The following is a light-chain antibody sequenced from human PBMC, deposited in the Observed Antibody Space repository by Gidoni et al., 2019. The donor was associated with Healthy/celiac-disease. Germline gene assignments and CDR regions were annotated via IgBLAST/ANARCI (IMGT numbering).Light chain of an antibody. CDR3: QQYGSSPPSYS. CDR1: QSVSSSY. V-gene: IGKV3-20*01. CDR2: GAS. Sequence: EIVLTQSPGTLSLSPGERATLSCRASQSVSSSYLAWYQQKPGQAPRLLIYGASSRATGIPDRFSGSGSGTDFTLTISRLEPEDFAVYYCQQYGSSPPSYSFXQXTKLEIK. J-gene: IGKJ2*03.